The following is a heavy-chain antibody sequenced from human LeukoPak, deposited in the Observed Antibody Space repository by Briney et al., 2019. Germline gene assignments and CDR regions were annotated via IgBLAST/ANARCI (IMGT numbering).Heavy chain of an antibody. J-gene: IGHJ4*02. CDR3: ARAPGTDSGSITLDY. CDR2: INPSGGST. V-gene: IGHV1-46*01. Sequence: ASVKVSCKASGYTFTSYYMHWVRQAPGQGLEWMGIINPSGGSTSYAQKFQGRVTMTRDMSTSTVYMELSSLRSEDTAVYYCARAPGTDSGSITLDYWGQGTLVTVSS. D-gene: IGHD6-6*01. CDR1: GYTFTSYY.